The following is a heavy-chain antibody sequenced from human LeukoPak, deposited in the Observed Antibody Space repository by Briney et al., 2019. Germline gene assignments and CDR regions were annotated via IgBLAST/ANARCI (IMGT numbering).Heavy chain of an antibody. CDR1: GYTFTGYY. CDR3: VAQWLLPNRGAFDI. D-gene: IGHD3-22*01. J-gene: IGHJ3*02. V-gene: IGHV1-2*06. Sequence: GASVKVSCKASGYTFTGYYMHWVRQAPGQGLEWMGRINPNSGGTNYAQKFQGRVTMTRDTSISTAYMELSRLRSDDTAVYYCVAQWLLPNRGAFDIWGQGTMVTVSS. CDR2: INPNSGGT.